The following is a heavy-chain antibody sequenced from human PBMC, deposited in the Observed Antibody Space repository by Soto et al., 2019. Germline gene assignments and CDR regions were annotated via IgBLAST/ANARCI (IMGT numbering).Heavy chain of an antibody. D-gene: IGHD1-1*01. CDR1: GGTFSGYY. CDR2: INHSGST. Sequence: SETLSLTCAVYGGTFSGYYWSWIRQPPGKGLEWIGEINHSGSTNYNPSLKSRVTISVDTSKNQFSLKLSSVTAADTAVYYCASTTGTTWYCYGMDVWRQGTTVTVSS. J-gene: IGHJ6*02. V-gene: IGHV4-34*01. CDR3: ASTTGTTWYCYGMDV.